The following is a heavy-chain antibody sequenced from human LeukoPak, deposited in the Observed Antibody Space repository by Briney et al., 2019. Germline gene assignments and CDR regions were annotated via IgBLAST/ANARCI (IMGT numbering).Heavy chain of an antibody. CDR1: GYRFTNYW. Sequence: GESLQISCKGSGYRFTNYWIGWVRQMPGKGLEWMGIIYPGDSDTKYSPSFQGQATISADKSIPTAYLQWNRLKASDTAMYYCARRRDLYPGSYYPFDYWGQGTLVTVSS. CDR3: ARRRDLYPGSYYPFDY. V-gene: IGHV5-51*01. J-gene: IGHJ4*02. D-gene: IGHD1-26*01. CDR2: IYPGDSDT.